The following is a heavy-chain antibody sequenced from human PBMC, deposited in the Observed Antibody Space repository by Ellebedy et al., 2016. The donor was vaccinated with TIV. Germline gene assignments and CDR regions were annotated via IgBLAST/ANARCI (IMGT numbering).Heavy chain of an antibody. CDR1: GFTSNSYA. J-gene: IGHJ6*02. CDR3: ARGVGSGWYRHYYGMDV. D-gene: IGHD6-19*01. CDR2: ISGTGYST. Sequence: GESLKISCAVSGFTSNSYAMSWVRQAPGKGLEWVSTISGTGYSTDYADSVKGRFTISRDNANSSLFLEMNSLRAEDTAVYYCARGVGSGWYRHYYGMDVWGQGTTVTVSS. V-gene: IGHV3-23*01.